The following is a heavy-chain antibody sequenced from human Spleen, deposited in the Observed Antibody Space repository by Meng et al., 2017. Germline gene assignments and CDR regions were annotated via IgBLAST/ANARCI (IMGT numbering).Heavy chain of an antibody. J-gene: IGHJ6*02. D-gene: IGHD3-16*02. CDR2: ISAYTGNT. CDR3: ARYYSGNMIKFGGVIMDV. Sequence: ASVKVSCKASGYTFTSYGISWVRQAPGQGLEWMGWISAYTGNTNYAQKLQGRVTMTTDTSTSTAYMELRSLRSDDTAVYYCARYYSGNMIKFGGVIMDVWGQGTTVTVSS. V-gene: IGHV1-18*01. CDR1: GYTFTSYG.